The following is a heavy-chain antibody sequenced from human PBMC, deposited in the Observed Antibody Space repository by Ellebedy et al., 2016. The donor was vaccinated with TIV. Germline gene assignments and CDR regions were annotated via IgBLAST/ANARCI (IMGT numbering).Heavy chain of an antibody. V-gene: IGHV1-18*04. Sequence: AASVKVSCKTSGYTFTSYGISWVRQSPGQGLEWMGWISAYNGNTNYAQMLQGRVTMTTDTFTSTANKELRNLRSDDTAVYYCARYCNSTTCSNWFDPWGQGTLVTVSS. CDR3: ARYCNSTTCSNWFDP. J-gene: IGHJ5*02. CDR2: ISAYNGNT. CDR1: GYTFTSYG. D-gene: IGHD2-2*01.